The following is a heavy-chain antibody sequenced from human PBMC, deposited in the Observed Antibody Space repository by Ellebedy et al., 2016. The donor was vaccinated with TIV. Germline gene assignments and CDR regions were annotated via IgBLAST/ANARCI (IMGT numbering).Heavy chain of an antibody. D-gene: IGHD4-23*01. CDR3: ARIAPTAVTFDLYYFDY. J-gene: IGHJ4*02. V-gene: IGHV1-69*10. Sequence: SVKVSCKVSGGIFRSNAVSWVRQAPGQGLEWMGGIIPILGIPNYAQKFQGRVTITADKSMNTAFMVLSSLRSEDTAVYYCARIAPTAVTFDLYYFDYWGQGTLITVSS. CDR2: IIPILGIP. CDR1: GGIFRSNA.